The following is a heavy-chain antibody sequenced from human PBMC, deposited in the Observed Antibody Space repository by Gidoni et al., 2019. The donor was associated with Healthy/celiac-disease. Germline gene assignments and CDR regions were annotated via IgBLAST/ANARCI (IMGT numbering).Heavy chain of an antibody. J-gene: IGHJ4*02. D-gene: IGHD3-22*01. V-gene: IGHV5-51*01. CDR3: ASSSGVYDSSGYYSPYYFDY. Sequence: EVQLVQSGAEVKKPGESLKISCQGSGYSFTSYCIGWVRQMPGKGLEWMGIMYPGDSDTRYSPSFQGQVTISADKSISTAYLQWSSLKASDTAMYYCASSSGVYDSSGYYSPYYFDYWGQGTLVTVSS. CDR1: GYSFTSYC. CDR2: MYPGDSDT.